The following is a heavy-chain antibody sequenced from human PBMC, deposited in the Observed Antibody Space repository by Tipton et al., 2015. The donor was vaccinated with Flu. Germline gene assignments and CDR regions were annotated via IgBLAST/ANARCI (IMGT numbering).Heavy chain of an antibody. CDR3: ARVSGSYNNWFDP. CDR2: VYYRGKT. V-gene: IGHV4-59*01. D-gene: IGHD3-22*01. Sequence: LRLSCTVSRGSISGYYWTWIRQPPGKGLEWIGHVYYRGKTNYNPALESRLTISVDTSKNQFSLKLNSVTAADTAVYYCARVSGSYNNWFDPWGQGTLVTVSS. J-gene: IGHJ5*02. CDR1: RGSISGYY.